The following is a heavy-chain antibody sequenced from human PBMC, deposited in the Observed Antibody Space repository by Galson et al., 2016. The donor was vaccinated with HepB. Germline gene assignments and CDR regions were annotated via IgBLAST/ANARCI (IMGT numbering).Heavy chain of an antibody. CDR3: AREGREYYDSRGPGDALDI. D-gene: IGHD3-22*01. V-gene: IGHV3-7*03. J-gene: IGHJ3*02. CDR1: GFDFRVYW. Sequence: SLRLSCAASGFDFRVYWMTWVRQAPGKGLEWVAIVNQAASEKYYVDSVKGRFTISSDNAKKSLFLEMDSLRAEDTAVYYCAREGREYYDSRGPGDALDIWGQGTVVTVSS. CDR2: VNQAASEK.